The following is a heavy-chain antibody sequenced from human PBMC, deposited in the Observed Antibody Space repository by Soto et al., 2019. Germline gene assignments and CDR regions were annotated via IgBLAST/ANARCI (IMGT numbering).Heavy chain of an antibody. D-gene: IGHD4-17*01. CDR3: ARSNWDYGDYGPEGYYYYYMDV. CDR2: IYYSGST. CDR1: GGSISSYY. J-gene: IGHJ6*03. Sequence: SETLSLTCTVSGGSISSYYWSWIRQPPGKGLEWIGYIYYSGSTNYNPSLKSRVTISVDTSKNQFSLKLSSVTAADTAVYYCARSNWDYGDYGPEGYYYYYMDVRGKGTTVTVSS. V-gene: IGHV4-59*01.